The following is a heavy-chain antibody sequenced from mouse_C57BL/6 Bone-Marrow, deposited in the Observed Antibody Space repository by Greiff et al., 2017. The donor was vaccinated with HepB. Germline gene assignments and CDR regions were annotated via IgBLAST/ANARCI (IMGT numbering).Heavy chain of an antibody. Sequence: VQLQQSGTVLARPGASVKMSCKTSGYTFTSYWMHWVKQRPGKGLEWIGAIYPGNSDTSYNQKFKGKAKLTAVTSASTAYMELSSLTNEDSAVYYATRVPYDYGAWFAYWGQGTLVTVSA. CDR2: IYPGNSDT. V-gene: IGHV1-5*01. J-gene: IGHJ3*01. D-gene: IGHD2-4*01. CDR3: TRVPYDYGAWFAY. CDR1: GYTFTSYW.